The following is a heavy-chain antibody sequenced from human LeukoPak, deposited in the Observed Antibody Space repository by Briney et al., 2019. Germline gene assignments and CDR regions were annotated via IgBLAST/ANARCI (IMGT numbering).Heavy chain of an antibody. V-gene: IGHV1-8*01. D-gene: IGHD3-22*01. CDR3: ARDHGSSGYYNNDY. CDR2: MNPNSGNT. J-gene: IGHJ4*02. CDR1: GYTFTSYD. Sequence: ASVEVSCKASGYTFTSYDINWVRQATGQGLEWMGWMNPNSGNTGYAQKFQGRVTMTRNTSISTAYMELSSLRSEDTAVYYCARDHGSSGYYNNDYWGQGTLVTVST.